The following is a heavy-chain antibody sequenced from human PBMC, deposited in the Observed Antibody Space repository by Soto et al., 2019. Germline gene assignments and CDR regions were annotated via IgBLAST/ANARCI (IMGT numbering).Heavy chain of an antibody. V-gene: IGHV4-61*01. CDR1: GGSVRSGSYY. CDR2: IYYSGST. Sequence: TSETLSLTCTVSGGSVRSGSYYWSWIRQPPGKGLEWIGYIYYSGSTNYNPSLKSRVTISVDTSKNQFSPKLSSVTAADTAVYYCAREANSDSSGWYFFDYWGQGTLVNVS. CDR3: AREANSDSSGWYFFDY. J-gene: IGHJ4*02. D-gene: IGHD6-19*01.